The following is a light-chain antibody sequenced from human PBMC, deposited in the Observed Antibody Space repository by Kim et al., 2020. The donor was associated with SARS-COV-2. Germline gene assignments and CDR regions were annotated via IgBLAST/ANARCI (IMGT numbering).Light chain of an antibody. CDR3: QQQDTLLWLT. CDR2: DAS. V-gene: IGKV1-33*01. J-gene: IGKJ4*01. CDR1: QDISNY. Sequence: DIQMTQSPSSLSASVGDRVTITCQASQDISNYLNWYQQKPGKAPKLLIYDASNLETGVPSRFSGSGSGTDFTFTISSLQPEDIATYYCQQQDTLLWLTFGGGTKVEIK.